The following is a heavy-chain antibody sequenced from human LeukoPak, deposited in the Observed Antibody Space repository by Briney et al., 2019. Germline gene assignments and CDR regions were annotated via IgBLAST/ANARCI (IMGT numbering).Heavy chain of an antibody. CDR2: IRSGGNTA. V-gene: IGHV3-48*03. D-gene: IGHD2-21*01. J-gene: IGHJ4*02. CDR1: GFTFSAYE. CDR3: AREEVVPV. Sequence: GGSLRLSCVASGFTFSAYEMNWVRQAPGKGLEWVSYIRSGGNTAFYADSVKGRFTISRDNAKNSLYLQMESLRAEDTAVYYCAREEVVPVWGQGTLVTVSS.